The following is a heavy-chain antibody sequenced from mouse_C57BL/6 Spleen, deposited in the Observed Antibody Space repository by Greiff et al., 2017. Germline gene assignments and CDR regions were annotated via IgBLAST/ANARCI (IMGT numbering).Heavy chain of an antibody. CDR3: ARWTAYYYGSFYAMDY. D-gene: IGHD1-1*01. CDR1: GYAFSSSW. J-gene: IGHJ4*01. Sequence: QVQLKESGPELVKPGASVKISCKASGYAFSSSWMNWVKQRPGKGLEWIGRIYPGDGDTNYNGKFKGKATLTADKSSSTAYMQLSSLTSEDSAVYFCARWTAYYYGSFYAMDYWGQGTSVTVSS. CDR2: IYPGDGDT. V-gene: IGHV1-82*01.